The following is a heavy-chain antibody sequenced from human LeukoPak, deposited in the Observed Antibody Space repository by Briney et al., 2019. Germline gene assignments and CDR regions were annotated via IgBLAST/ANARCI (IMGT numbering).Heavy chain of an antibody. CDR3: ARSSSNIVVVTAIPSWFDP. CDR1: GGSISSGGYY. CDR2: IYYSVST. Sequence: PSETLSLTCTVSGGSISSGGYYWSWIRQHPGKGLEWIGYIYYSVSTYYNPSLKSRVTISVDTSKNQFSLKLSSVTAADTAVYYCARSSSNIVVVTAIPSWFDPWGQGTLVTVSS. J-gene: IGHJ5*02. V-gene: IGHV4-31*03. D-gene: IGHD2-21*02.